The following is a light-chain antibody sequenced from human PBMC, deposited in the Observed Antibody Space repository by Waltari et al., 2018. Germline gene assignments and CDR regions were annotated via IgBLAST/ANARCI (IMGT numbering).Light chain of an antibody. Sequence: QAVVTQEASVTVSPGGTVTLTCGSSTGDVTNGHYPYWFQQKPGQAPRTLIYDTTNKYSGAPARFSGSRLGGKAALTLSGAQPEDEADYYCVFFYGDVWVFGGGTRLTVL. V-gene: IGLV7-46*01. CDR3: VFFYGDVWV. CDR2: DTT. J-gene: IGLJ2*01. CDR1: TGDVTNGHY.